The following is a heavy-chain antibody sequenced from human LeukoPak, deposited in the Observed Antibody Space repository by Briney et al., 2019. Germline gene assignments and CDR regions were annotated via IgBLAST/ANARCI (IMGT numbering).Heavy chain of an antibody. D-gene: IGHD6-19*01. J-gene: IGHJ4*02. Sequence: GGSLRLSCAASGFTFSSYAMHWVRQAPGKGLEYVSAISSNGGSTYYANSVKGRFTISRDNSKNTLYLQMNSLRAEDTAVYYCAKGRAVAGRSGFDYWGQGTLVTVSS. CDR2: ISSNGGST. V-gene: IGHV3-64*01. CDR1: GFTFSSYA. CDR3: AKGRAVAGRSGFDY.